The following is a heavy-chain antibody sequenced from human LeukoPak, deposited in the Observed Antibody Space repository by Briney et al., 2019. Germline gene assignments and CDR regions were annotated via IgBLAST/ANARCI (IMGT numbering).Heavy chain of an antibody. CDR2: IRSKAYGETA. D-gene: IGHD1-1*01. CDR1: GFTFCDYA. Sequence: GGSLRLSCTASGFTFCDYAMSWIRQAPGKGLEWVGFIRSKAYGETADYAASVKGRSTISRDDSKAIAYLQMNSLKTEDTAVYHCTRDRGAYNLYDYWGQGTLVTVSS. V-gene: IGHV3-49*03. J-gene: IGHJ4*02. CDR3: TRDRGAYNLYDY.